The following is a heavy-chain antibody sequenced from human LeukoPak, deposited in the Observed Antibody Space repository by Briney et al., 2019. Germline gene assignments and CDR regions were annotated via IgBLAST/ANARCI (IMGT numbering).Heavy chain of an antibody. CDR3: ARRGDTALAGGYFDY. Sequence: SETLSLTCTVSGGSISSSSYYWGWIRQPPGKGLEWSGNIYYSGSTYYNPSLRSRVTISVDTSKNQFSLKLSSVTATDTAVYYCARRGDTALAGGYFDYWGQGTLVTVSS. D-gene: IGHD5-18*01. CDR2: IYYSGST. V-gene: IGHV4-39*01. J-gene: IGHJ4*02. CDR1: GGSISSSSYY.